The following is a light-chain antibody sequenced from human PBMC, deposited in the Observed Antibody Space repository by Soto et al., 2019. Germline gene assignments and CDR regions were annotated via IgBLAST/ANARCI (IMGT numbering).Light chain of an antibody. CDR1: QRVSARY. Sequence: IVLTQSPGTLSLSPGYRSTLSCRASQRVSARYLAWYHQKPGQAPRLLIFGASDRATGIPDRFSGSGSGTDFTLTIDRLEPEDFAMCYCQQYSDSPPTFGQGTTGDIK. J-gene: IGKJ1*01. CDR2: GAS. CDR3: QQYSDSPPT. V-gene: IGKV3-20*01.